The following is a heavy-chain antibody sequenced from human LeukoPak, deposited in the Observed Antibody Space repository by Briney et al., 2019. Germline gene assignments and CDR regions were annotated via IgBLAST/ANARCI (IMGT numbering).Heavy chain of an antibody. CDR1: GYTFTGYF. V-gene: IGHV1-2*02. Sequence: GASVKVSCKASGYTFTGYFMHWVRQAPGQGLEWMGWINPNRGGTNYAQKFQGRVTMTRDTSISTAYMELSRLRSDDTAVYYCAILTAVPGTSYYGMDYWGQGTLVTVSS. D-gene: IGHD6-19*01. CDR2: INPNRGGT. J-gene: IGHJ4*02. CDR3: AILTAVPGTSYYGMDY.